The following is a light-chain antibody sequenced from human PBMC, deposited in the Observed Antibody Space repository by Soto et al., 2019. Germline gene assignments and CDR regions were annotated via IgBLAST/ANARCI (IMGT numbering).Light chain of an antibody. CDR1: QPISTY. CDR2: DAS. J-gene: IGKJ5*01. Sequence: SPATLSLSPWERATLSCRASQPISTYLAWYQQKPGQAPKLLIYDASNRAAGVPARFSGSGSGTDFTLTISSVEPDDFAVYYCQQRSNWPPITFGQGTRLEI. CDR3: QQRSNWPPIT. V-gene: IGKV3-11*01.